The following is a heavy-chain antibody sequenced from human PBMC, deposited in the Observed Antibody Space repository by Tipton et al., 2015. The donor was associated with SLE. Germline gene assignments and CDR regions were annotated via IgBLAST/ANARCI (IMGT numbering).Heavy chain of an antibody. J-gene: IGHJ4*02. V-gene: IGHV4-34*01. Sequence: AGLVKPSETLSLTCAVYGGSFSVHYWSWSWIRQPPGKGLEWIGEIDHSRSTNYNPSLKSRVTISRDTSKNQFSLKLSSVTAADTAVYYCVTDSNGDYGIDDWGQGTLVTVSS. CDR1: GGSFSVHY. CDR2: IDHSRST. CDR3: VTDSNGDYGIDD. D-gene: IGHD3-22*01.